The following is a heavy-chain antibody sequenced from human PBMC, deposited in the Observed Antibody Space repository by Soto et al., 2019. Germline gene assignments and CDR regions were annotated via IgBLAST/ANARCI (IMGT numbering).Heavy chain of an antibody. CDR3: ARHFNRVVGDDAFDI. J-gene: IGHJ3*02. V-gene: IGHV4-39*01. Sequence: SETLSLTCSVSGGSISSGVFYWGWIRQPPGKGLEWIGSVYYSGSTYYNPSFKSRVAIFVDTSNNQFSLNLNSVTAADTAVYYCARHFNRVVGDDAFDIWGQGTMVTVSS. CDR2: VYYSGST. D-gene: IGHD3-10*01. CDR1: GGSISSGVFY.